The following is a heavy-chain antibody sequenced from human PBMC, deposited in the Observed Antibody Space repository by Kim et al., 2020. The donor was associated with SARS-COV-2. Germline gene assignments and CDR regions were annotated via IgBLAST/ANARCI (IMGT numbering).Heavy chain of an antibody. CDR2: IYYSGST. V-gene: IGHV4-39*01. J-gene: IGHJ4*01. Sequence: SETLSLTCTVSGGSISSSSYYWGWIRQPPGKGLEWIGSIYYSGSTYYNPSLKSRVTISVDTSKNQFSLKLSSVTAADTAVYYCARRAFRFLEWLPLYYF. CDR3: ARRAFRFLEWLPLYYF. CDR1: GGSISSSSYY. D-gene: IGHD3-3*01.